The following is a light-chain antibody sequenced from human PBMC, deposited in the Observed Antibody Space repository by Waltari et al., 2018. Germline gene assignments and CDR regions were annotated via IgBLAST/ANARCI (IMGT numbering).Light chain of an antibody. CDR3: QQANSFPIT. J-gene: IGKJ5*01. Sequence: DIQMTQSPSSVSASVGDRVTITCRASQGISSWVAWYQQKPGKAPKLLIYGAYSLQSGVPSRFSGSGSGTDFTLTISSLQPEDFATYYCQQANSFPITFGQGTRLEIK. CDR2: GAY. CDR1: QGISSW. V-gene: IGKV1-12*01.